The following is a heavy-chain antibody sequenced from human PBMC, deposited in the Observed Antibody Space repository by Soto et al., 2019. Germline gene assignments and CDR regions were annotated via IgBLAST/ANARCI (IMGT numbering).Heavy chain of an antibody. J-gene: IGHJ6*02. Sequence: PGGSLRLSCAASGFTFSGSAMHWVRQASGKGLEWVGRIRSKANSYATAYAASVKGRFTISRDDSKNTAYLQMNSLKTEDTAVYYCTRTYYDFWSGYYKGDYGMDVWGRGTTVTVSS. CDR3: TRTYYDFWSGYYKGDYGMDV. CDR1: GFTFSGSA. V-gene: IGHV3-73*01. D-gene: IGHD3-3*01. CDR2: IRSKANSYAT.